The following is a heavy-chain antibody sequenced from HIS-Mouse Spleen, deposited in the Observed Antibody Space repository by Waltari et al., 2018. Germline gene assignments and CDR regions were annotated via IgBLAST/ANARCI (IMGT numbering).Heavy chain of an antibody. Sequence: QLQLQESGPGLVKPSETLSLTCTVSGGSISSSSYYWGWIRQPPGKGLAWIGSIYYSGGTYYNPSLKSRVTISVDTSKNQFSLKLSSVTAADTAVDYCAREIPYSSSWYDWYFDLWGRGTLVTVSS. CDR3: AREIPYSSSWYDWYFDL. CDR2: IYYSGGT. CDR1: GGSISSSSYY. J-gene: IGHJ2*01. V-gene: IGHV4-39*07. D-gene: IGHD6-13*01.